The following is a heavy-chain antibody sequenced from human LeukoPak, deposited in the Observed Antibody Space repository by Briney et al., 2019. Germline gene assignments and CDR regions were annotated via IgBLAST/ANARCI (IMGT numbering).Heavy chain of an antibody. CDR2: INSDGSTT. CDR1: GFTFSSYW. V-gene: IGHV3-74*01. CDR3: ARFRSSGYYDY. D-gene: IGHD3-22*01. Sequence: PGGSLRLSCGASGFTFSSYWMHWVRQAPGKGLVWISRINSDGSTTSYADSVKGRFTISRDNAKNSLYLQMNSLRDEDTAVYYCARFRSSGYYDYWGQGTLVTVSS. J-gene: IGHJ4*02.